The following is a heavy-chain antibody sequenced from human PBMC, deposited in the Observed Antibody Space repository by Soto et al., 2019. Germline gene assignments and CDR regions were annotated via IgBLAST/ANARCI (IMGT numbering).Heavy chain of an antibody. CDR1: GFTFSSYP. CDR2: ISSSSSTI. D-gene: IGHD3-3*01. Sequence: GGSLRLSCAASGFTFSSYPMNWVRQAPGKGLEWVSYISSSSSTIYYADSVKGRSTISRDNAKNSLYLQMDSLRAEDTALYYCARGRSAYYFDYWGQGALVTVS. J-gene: IGHJ4*02. V-gene: IGHV3-48*01. CDR3: ARGRSAYYFDY.